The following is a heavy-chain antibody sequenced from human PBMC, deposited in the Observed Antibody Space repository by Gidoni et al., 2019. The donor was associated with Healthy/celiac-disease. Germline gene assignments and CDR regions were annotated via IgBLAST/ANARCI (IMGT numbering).Heavy chain of an antibody. CDR1: GGSISSGGYY. J-gene: IGHJ5*02. CDR2: IYYSGST. CDR3: ASTHSYCTNGVCYYSSGRNWFDP. V-gene: IGHV4-31*03. Sequence: QVQLQESGPGLVKPSQTLSLTCTVSGGSISSGGYYWSWIRQHPGKGLEWIGYIYYSGSTYYNPSLKSRVTISVDTSKNQFSLKLSSVTAADTAVYYCASTHSYCTNGVCYYSSGRNWFDPWGQGTLVTVSS. D-gene: IGHD2-8*01.